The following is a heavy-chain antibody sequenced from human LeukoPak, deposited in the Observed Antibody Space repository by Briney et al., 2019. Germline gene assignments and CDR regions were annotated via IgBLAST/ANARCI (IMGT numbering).Heavy chain of an antibody. J-gene: IGHJ4*02. Sequence: SETLSLTCAVSGYSISSAYYWGWIRQPPEKELEWIGNIYQSASTYYNPSLKSRVTISMDTSKNQFSLKLISVTAADTAVYYCARGLFCSSSSCYLDYWGQGTLVTVSS. CDR2: IYQSAST. D-gene: IGHD2-2*01. V-gene: IGHV4-38-2*01. CDR3: ARGLFCSSSSCYLDY. CDR1: GYSISSAYY.